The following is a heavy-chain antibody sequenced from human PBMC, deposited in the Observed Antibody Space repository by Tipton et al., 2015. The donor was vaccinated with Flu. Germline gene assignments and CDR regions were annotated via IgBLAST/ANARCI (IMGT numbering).Heavy chain of an antibody. CDR1: GFTFSSYG. J-gene: IGHJ6*02. CDR2: IWYDGSNK. V-gene: IGHV3-33*06. D-gene: IGHD3-9*01. Sequence: FLRLSCAASGFTFSSYGMHWVRQAPGKGLEWVAVIWYDGSNKYYADSVKGRFTISRDNSKNTLYLQMNSLTAEDTAVYYCAKDLDFDWLLGSHYYYYYGMDVRGQGTTVTVSS. CDR3: AKDLDFDWLLGSHYYYYYGMDV.